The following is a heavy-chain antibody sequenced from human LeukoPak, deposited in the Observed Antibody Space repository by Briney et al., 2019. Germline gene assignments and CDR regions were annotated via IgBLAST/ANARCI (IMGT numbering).Heavy chain of an antibody. Sequence: PSETLSLTCTVSGGSISSYYWSWIRQPPGKGLEWIGYIYYSGSTNYNPSLKSRVTISVDTSKNQFSLKLSSVTAADKAVYYCARGGITMVRGVIYYMDVWGKGTTVTVSS. CDR1: GGSISSYY. CDR2: IYYSGST. CDR3: ARGGITMVRGVIYYMDV. V-gene: IGHV4-59*08. J-gene: IGHJ6*03. D-gene: IGHD3-10*01.